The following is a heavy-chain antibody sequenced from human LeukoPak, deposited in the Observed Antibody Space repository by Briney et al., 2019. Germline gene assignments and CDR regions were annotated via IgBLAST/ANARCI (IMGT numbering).Heavy chain of an antibody. CDR2: ISSSSSYM. Sequence: GGSLRLSCAASGFTFSSYSMNWVRQAPGKGLEWVSSISSSSSYMYYADSVKGRFTISRDNAKNSLYLQMNSLRAEDTAVYYCAREDPVRGYDYWGQGTLVTVSS. J-gene: IGHJ4*02. CDR3: AREDPVRGYDY. CDR1: GFTFSSYS. D-gene: IGHD6-25*01. V-gene: IGHV3-21*01.